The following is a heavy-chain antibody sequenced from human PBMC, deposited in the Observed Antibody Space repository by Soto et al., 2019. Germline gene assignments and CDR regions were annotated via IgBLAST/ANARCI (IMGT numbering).Heavy chain of an antibody. CDR1: GPTFSTYG. CDR3: ARDESAGSSTSN. V-gene: IGHV3-21*01. D-gene: IGHD2-2*01. CDR2: ITSSGSYI. Sequence: DVQLVESGGGLVKPGGSLRLSCVASGPTFSTYGMNWIRQTPGKGLEWVSSITSSGSYIHYADSVQGRFTVSRDNAKNSMYLQMNSLRVEDTAVYCARDESAGSSTSNWGQGTLVTVSS. J-gene: IGHJ4*02.